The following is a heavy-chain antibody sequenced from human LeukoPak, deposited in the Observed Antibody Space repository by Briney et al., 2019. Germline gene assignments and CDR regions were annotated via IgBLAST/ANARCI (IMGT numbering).Heavy chain of an antibody. CDR1: GFTFSSYS. CDR2: ISSGSSYI. D-gene: IGHD3-10*01. Sequence: KPGGSLRLSCAASGFTFSSYSMNWVRQAPGKGLEWVSSISSGSSYIKYADSVKGRFTISRDNAKNSVYLQMNSLRAEDTAVYYCAKVDRDYYGSGSVDYWGQGTLVTVSS. J-gene: IGHJ4*02. CDR3: AKVDRDYYGSGSVDY. V-gene: IGHV3-21*01.